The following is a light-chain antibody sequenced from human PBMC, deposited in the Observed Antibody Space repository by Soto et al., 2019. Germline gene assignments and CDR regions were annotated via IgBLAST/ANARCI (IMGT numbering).Light chain of an antibody. V-gene: IGKV3-20*01. CDR3: QQYDSSPWT. J-gene: IGKJ1*01. CDR1: QSVSSNY. Sequence: ESVLTQSPGTLSLSPGERATLSCRASQSVSSNYLSWYQQKPGQPPRLLIYSASRRVTGIPDRFSGSGSGTGFTLTISRLEPEDFAVYYCQQYDSSPWTFGQGTNVEIK. CDR2: SAS.